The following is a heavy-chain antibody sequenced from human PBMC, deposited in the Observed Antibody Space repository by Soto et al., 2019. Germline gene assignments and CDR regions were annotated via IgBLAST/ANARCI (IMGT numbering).Heavy chain of an antibody. CDR1: GFSFSNYA. CDR2: FSAGGRA. D-gene: IGHD4-17*01. Sequence: EVQLLESGGGLVQPGGSLRLSCEASGFSFSNYALSWVRQAPGKGLEWVSTFSAGGRAYYADSVKGRFTIAKDFSKNTVHLQTNSLRAEDTAVYFWAKESMPEHYGDTLFDHWGQGTRVTVSS. V-gene: IGHV3-23*01. J-gene: IGHJ4*02. CDR3: AKESMPEHYGDTLFDH.